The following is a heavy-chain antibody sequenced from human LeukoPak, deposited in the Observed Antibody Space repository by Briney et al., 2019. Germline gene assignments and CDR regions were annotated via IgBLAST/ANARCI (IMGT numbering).Heavy chain of an antibody. V-gene: IGHV4-34*01. Sequence: NPSETLSLTCAVYGGSFSGYYWSWIRQPPGKGLEWIGEINHSGSTNYNPSLKSRVTISLDTSKNQFSLKLSSVTAADTAVYYCARGIQLWLRLRRNNYFDYWGQGTLVTVSS. J-gene: IGHJ4*02. CDR1: GGSFSGYY. CDR2: INHSGST. CDR3: ARGIQLWLRLRRNNYFDY. D-gene: IGHD5-18*01.